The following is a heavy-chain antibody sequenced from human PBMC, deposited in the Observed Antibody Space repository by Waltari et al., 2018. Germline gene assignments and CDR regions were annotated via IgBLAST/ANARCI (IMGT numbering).Heavy chain of an antibody. CDR1: GLTFSDYA. Sequence: EVQLVASGGALVQPGGSLKLSCEASGLTFSDYAMHWVRQASGKGLEWVGRIRSRTKGDATAYAESVQGRFTISRDDSKNTAYLEMNSLKTDDTAVYYCIRPFEMGIDWGQGTLVIVSS. CDR2: IRSRTKGDAT. CDR3: IRPFEMGID. D-gene: IGHD7-27*01. J-gene: IGHJ4*02. V-gene: IGHV3-73*01.